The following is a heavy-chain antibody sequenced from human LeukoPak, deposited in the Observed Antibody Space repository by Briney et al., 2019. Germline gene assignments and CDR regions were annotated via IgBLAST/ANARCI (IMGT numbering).Heavy chain of an antibody. J-gene: IGHJ3*02. CDR3: ARVRTMIVVGAFDI. V-gene: IGHV4-59*11. D-gene: IGHD3-22*01. CDR2: IFYSGST. CDR1: GGSISSHY. Sequence: KPSETLSLTCTVSGGSISSHYWSWIRQPPGKGLGWIGYIFYSGSTNYNPSLKSRVTISVDTSKNQFSLKLYSVTAADTAVYYCARVRTMIVVGAFDIWGQGTMVTVSS.